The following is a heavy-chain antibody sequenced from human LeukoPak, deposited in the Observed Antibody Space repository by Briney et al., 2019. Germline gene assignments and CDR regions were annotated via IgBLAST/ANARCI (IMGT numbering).Heavy chain of an antibody. CDR2: VYYSGVT. Sequence: SETLSLTCSVSGGSTGSDYWSWIRQPPGKGLEWIAYVYYSGVTSYNPSLKSRVAISIDTSKNQFSLKLSSVTAADTAVYYCARHVFPYYYGSGSYFMDYWGQGTLVTVSS. D-gene: IGHD3-10*01. CDR1: GGSTGSDY. J-gene: IGHJ4*02. CDR3: ARHVFPYYYGSGSYFMDY. V-gene: IGHV4-59*08.